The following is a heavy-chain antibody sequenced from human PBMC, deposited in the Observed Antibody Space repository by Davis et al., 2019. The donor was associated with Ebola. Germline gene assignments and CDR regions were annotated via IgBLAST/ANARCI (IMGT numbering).Heavy chain of an antibody. D-gene: IGHD2-2*01. Sequence: SETLSLTCTVSGGSVSSGSYYWSWIRQPPGKGLEWIGHIYYTGYTNYNPSLKSRVTISVDKSKNQFSLKLSSVTAADTAVYYCAREYCSSTSCHNWFDPWGQGTLVTVSS. CDR3: AREYCSSTSCHNWFDP. V-gene: IGHV4-61*01. CDR1: GGSVSSGSYY. J-gene: IGHJ5*02. CDR2: IYYTGYT.